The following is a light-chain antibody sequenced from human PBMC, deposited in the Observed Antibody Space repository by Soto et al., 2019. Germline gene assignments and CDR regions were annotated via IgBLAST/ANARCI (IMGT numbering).Light chain of an antibody. CDR1: QSVSSY. CDR2: AAS. CDR3: QQHNSYPHT. V-gene: IGKV1-9*01. Sequence: DIRMTQSPSSLSASVGDRVTITCRASQSVSSYLNWYQQKPGKAPNLLIYAASTMQSGVPSRFSGSGSGTEFTLTISSLQPEDFATYYCQQHNSYPHTFGEGTKVDIK. J-gene: IGKJ4*02.